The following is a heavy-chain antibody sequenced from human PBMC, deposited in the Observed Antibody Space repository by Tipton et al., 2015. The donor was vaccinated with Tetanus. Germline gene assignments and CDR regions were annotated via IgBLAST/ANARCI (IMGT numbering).Heavy chain of an antibody. J-gene: IGHJ4*02. CDR1: GGSISNYY. V-gene: IGHV4-59*01. D-gene: IGHD6-13*01. CDR2: VYLSGST. CDR3: ARGGIAAAGGGLDY. Sequence: TLSLTCTVSGGSISNYYWSWIRQPPGKGLEWIGYVYLSGSTNYSPSLKSRLTISIDTSKIQFSLKLSSVTAADTAVYYCARGGIAAAGGGLDYWGQGTLVTVSS.